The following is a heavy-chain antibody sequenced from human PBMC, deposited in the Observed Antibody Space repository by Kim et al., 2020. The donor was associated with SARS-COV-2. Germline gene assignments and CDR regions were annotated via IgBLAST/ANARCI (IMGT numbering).Heavy chain of an antibody. CDR2: IYYSGST. J-gene: IGHJ4*02. V-gene: IGHV4-59*13. Sequence: SETLSLTCTVSGGSISSYYWSWIRQPPGKGLEWIGYIYYSGSTNYNPSLKSRVTISVDTSKNQFSLKLSSVTAADTAVYYCARAAPWVWGSYCLFYFDYWGQGTLVTVSS. CDR1: GGSISSYY. D-gene: IGHD3-16*02. CDR3: ARAAPWVWGSYCLFYFDY.